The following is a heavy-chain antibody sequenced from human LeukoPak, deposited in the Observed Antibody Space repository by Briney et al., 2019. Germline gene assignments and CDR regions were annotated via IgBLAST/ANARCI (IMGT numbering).Heavy chain of an antibody. CDR2: ISSDSTNI. D-gene: IGHD2-15*01. J-gene: IGHJ4*02. Sequence: GGSLRLSSAASGFTFSDYYMSWIRQAPGKGLEWVASISSDSTNIYYTDSVKGRFTISRDNAKNSLYLQMNSLILEDTAVYYCARDGSGSGDYWGQGTLVTVSS. V-gene: IGHV3-11*04. CDR1: GFTFSDYY. CDR3: ARDGSGSGDY.